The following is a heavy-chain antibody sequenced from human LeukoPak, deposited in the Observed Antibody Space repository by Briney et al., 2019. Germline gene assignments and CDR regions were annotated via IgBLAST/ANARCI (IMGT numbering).Heavy chain of an antibody. Sequence: ASVKVSCKASGGTFSSYAISWVRQAPGQGLEWMGRIIPIFGTANYAQKFQGRVTVTTDESTSTAYMELSSLRSEDTAVYCCARTYYYDSSGYYPIYYFDYWGQGTLVTVSS. J-gene: IGHJ4*02. V-gene: IGHV1-69*05. D-gene: IGHD3-22*01. CDR2: IIPIFGTA. CDR3: ARTYYYDSSGYYPIYYFDY. CDR1: GGTFSSYA.